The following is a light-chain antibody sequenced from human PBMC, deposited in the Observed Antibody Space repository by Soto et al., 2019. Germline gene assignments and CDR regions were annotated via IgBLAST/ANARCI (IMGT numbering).Light chain of an antibody. CDR1: NNDVGNYKL. CDR2: EGT. V-gene: IGLV2-23*01. J-gene: IGLJ3*02. CDR3: YSYAGTSTWV. Sequence: QSALTQPASVSESPGQSITISCTGTNNDVGNYKLVSWFQHRLGKAPKLIIYEGTKRPSGVSNRFSASQSGNTASLTISGLQAEDEADYYCYSYAGTSTWVFGGGTKLTVL.